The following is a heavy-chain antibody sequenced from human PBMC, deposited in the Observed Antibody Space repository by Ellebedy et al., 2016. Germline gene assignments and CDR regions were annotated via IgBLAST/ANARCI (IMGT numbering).Heavy chain of an antibody. Sequence: GGSLRLSCAASGFTFSSYGMNWVRQTPGKGLEWISYISSSSSTVYYADSLEGRFTVSRDNAKNSLYLQVNSLRGEDTAVYYCARQRLRLGELSLLFELWGQGTLVTVSS. D-gene: IGHD3-16*02. CDR3: ARQRLRLGELSLLFEL. CDR2: ISSSSSTV. CDR1: GFTFSSYG. J-gene: IGHJ4*02. V-gene: IGHV3-48*01.